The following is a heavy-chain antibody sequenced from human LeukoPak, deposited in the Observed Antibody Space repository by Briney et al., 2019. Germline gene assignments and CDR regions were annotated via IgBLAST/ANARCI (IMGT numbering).Heavy chain of an antibody. CDR3: ARDSYYDSGDPTAPDAFDI. V-gene: IGHV3-30*04. CDR2: ISYDGSNK. D-gene: IGHD3-22*01. CDR1: GFTFSSYA. J-gene: IGHJ3*02. Sequence: PGGSLRLSCAASGFTFSSYAMHWVRQAPGKGLEWVAVISYDGSNKYYADSVKGRFTISGDNSKNTLYLQMNSLRAEDTAVYYCARDSYYDSGDPTAPDAFDIWGQGTMVTVSS.